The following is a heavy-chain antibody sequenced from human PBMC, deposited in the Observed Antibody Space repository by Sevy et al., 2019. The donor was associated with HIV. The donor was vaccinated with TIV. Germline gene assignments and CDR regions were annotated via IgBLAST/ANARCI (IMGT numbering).Heavy chain of an antibody. CDR2: ISSSSSYI. J-gene: IGHJ4*02. CDR1: GFTLSTYS. Sequence: GGSLRLSCAASGFTLSTYSMNWVRQAPGKGLEWVSSISSSSSYIYYADSVKGRFTISRDNAKNSLYLQMNSLGAEDTAVYYCVRDGGCSSTSCLLYFDYWGQGTLVTVSS. CDR3: VRDGGCSSTSCLLYFDY. V-gene: IGHV3-21*01. D-gene: IGHD2-2*01.